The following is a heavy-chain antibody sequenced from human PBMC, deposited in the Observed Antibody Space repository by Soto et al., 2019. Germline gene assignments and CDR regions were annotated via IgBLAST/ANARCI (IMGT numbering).Heavy chain of an antibody. J-gene: IGHJ4*02. Sequence: ETLSLTCTVSGGSISSGDYYWGWIRQSPGKGLEWIGSIYDDGTIYYNPSLKSRVTLSVDTSRNQFSLSLTSVTAADTAVYFCVRPKNLAFDRWGQGTLVTVSS. CDR3: VRPKNLAFDR. CDR1: GGSISSGDYY. CDR2: IYDDGTI. V-gene: IGHV4-39*01.